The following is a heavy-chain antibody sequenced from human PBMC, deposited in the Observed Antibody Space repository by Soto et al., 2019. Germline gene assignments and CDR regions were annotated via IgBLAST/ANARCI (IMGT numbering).Heavy chain of an antibody. CDR1: GFTFSSYS. J-gene: IGHJ5*02. CDR2: ISSSSYI. D-gene: IGHD6-13*01. Sequence: GGSLRLSCAASGFTFSSYSMNWVRQAPGKGLEWVSSISSSSYIYYADSVKGRFTISRDNAKNSLYLQMNSLGAEDTAVYYCASLPGYSSSWYGRNWFDPWGQGTLVTVSS. CDR3: ASLPGYSSSWYGRNWFDP. V-gene: IGHV3-21*01.